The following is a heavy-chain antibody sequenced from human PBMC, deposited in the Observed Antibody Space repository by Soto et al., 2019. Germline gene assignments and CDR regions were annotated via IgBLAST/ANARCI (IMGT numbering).Heavy chain of an antibody. D-gene: IGHD4-17*01. CDR1: GFTFSSYA. J-gene: IGHJ3*02. CDR2: ISYDGSNK. V-gene: IGHV3-30*04. CDR3: ARDTGHYVAFDI. Sequence: GGSLRLSCAASGFTFSSYAMNWVRQAPGKGLEWVAVISYDGSNKYYADSVKGRFTISRDNSKNTLYLQMNSLRAEDSAVYYCARDTGHYVAFDIWGQGTMVTVSS.